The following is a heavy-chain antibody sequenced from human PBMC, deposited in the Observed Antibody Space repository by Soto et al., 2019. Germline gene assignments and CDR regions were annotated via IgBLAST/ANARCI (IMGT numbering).Heavy chain of an antibody. D-gene: IGHD3-10*01. V-gene: IGHV4-59*08. CDR2: IHYTGST. CDR1: GGSISNYY. Sequence: QVQLQESGPGLVKPSETLSLTCTVSGGSISNYYWSWIRQTPGKGLEWIGSIHYTGSTNYNPSLKSRVTISVDTSRNQFSLRLTSVTAADTAIYYCARLVMGVLARGNRYLDYWGQGTLVTVSS. J-gene: IGHJ4*02. CDR3: ARLVMGVLARGNRYLDY.